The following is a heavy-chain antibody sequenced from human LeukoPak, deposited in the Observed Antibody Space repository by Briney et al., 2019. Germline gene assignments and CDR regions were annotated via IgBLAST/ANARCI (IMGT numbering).Heavy chain of an antibody. CDR1: GVSISGGGFY. Sequence: PSETLSLNCTVAGVSISGGGFYWTWIHQYPGKGLEWIGYMYSNGNAYYNPSLQSRLTISLDTSKKHFSLKMTSMTAADTALYFCARHFGSLLDHWGQGILVTVSS. CDR3: ARHFGSLLDH. CDR2: MYSNGNA. D-gene: IGHD2-15*01. J-gene: IGHJ4*02. V-gene: IGHV4-31*03.